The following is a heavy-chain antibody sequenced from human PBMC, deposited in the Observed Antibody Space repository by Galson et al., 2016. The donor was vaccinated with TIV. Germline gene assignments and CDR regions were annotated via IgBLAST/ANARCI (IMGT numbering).Heavy chain of an antibody. CDR1: GSRFSDYW. V-gene: IGHV5-51*01. CDR2: IYPGASDT. CDR3: ATLSSGWPNYFDN. J-gene: IGHJ4*02. Sequence: QSGAEVTKPGESLKISCRGSGSRFSDYWIGWVRQMPEEGLEWMGVIYPGASDTTYSPSFQGRVTIPADKSINTAYLQWNRLKASDTAIYFCATLSSGWPNYFDNWGQGTQVIVSS. D-gene: IGHD6-19*01.